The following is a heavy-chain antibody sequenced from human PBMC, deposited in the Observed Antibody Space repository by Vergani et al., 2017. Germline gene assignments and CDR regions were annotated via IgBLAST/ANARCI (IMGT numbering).Heavy chain of an antibody. CDR3: AVRPRGNLVGGEIVTKRTFDY. V-gene: IGHV4-34*02. Sequence: QVQLQQWGAGVVKPSGTLSLTCAVFGESFSSFYWSWIRQPPGKGLEGIGEINNDGHTNYNPSLESRVTVSRDTAKNQFSLNLMSVTAADTAMYYCAVRPRGNLVGGEIVTKRTFDYWSQGSLVTVSS. J-gene: IGHJ4*02. CDR2: INNDGHT. CDR1: GESFSSFY. D-gene: IGHD3-10*01.